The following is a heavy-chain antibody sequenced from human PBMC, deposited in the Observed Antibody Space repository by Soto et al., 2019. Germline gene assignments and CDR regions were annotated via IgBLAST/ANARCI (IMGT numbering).Heavy chain of an antibody. V-gene: IGHV3-33*01. CDR2: IWSDGNNR. D-gene: IGHD1-1*01. Sequence: VQLVESGGGVGQPGRSLRLSCAASGFMFSNHGMHWVRQAPGKGLEWVAVIWSDGNNRYYADSVKGRFTISRDNSKNTVYLQISSLGVEDTAVYYCVRGENLNDEASDYWGQGTLVTVSS. CDR3: VRGENLNDEASDY. J-gene: IGHJ4*02. CDR1: GFMFSNHG.